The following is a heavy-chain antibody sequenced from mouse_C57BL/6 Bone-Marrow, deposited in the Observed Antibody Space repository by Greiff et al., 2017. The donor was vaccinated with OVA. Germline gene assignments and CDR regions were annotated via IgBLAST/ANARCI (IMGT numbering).Heavy chain of an antibody. Sequence: VHLVESGPELVKPGASVKISCKASGYAFSSSWMNWVKQRPGKGLEWIGRIYPGDGDTNYNGKFKGKATLTADKSSSTAYMQLSSLTSEDSAVYFCARETVVAPYAMDYWGQGTSVTVSS. CDR1: GYAFSSSW. CDR3: ARETVVAPYAMDY. CDR2: IYPGDGDT. V-gene: IGHV1-82*01. J-gene: IGHJ4*01. D-gene: IGHD1-1*01.